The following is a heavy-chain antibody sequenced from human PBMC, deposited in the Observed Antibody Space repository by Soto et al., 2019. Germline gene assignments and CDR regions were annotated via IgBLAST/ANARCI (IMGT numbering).Heavy chain of an antibody. CDR3: ARGRDCGGAS. V-gene: IGHV4-34*01. CDR2: INPSGST. D-gene: IGHD2-21*02. J-gene: IGHJ5*02. Sequence: QVQLQQWGAGLLKPSETLSLTCGVYGGSLSGNYWSWIRQPPGEGLEWMGEINPSGSTNYSPSLKSRATIAADTSKNQFSLKLSSVMAADTDVYYCARGRDCGGASWGQGTLVTVSS. CDR1: GGSLSGNY.